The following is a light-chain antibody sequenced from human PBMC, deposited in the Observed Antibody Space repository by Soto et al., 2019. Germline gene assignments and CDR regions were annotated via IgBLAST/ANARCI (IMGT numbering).Light chain of an antibody. J-gene: IGKJ1*01. Sequence: EMVMTQSPATLSVSPGERATLPCRASQSVSSNLAWYQQKPGQAPRLLIYGASTRATGIPARFSGSGSGTEFTLTISSLEPEDFVVCHCQRYASLPWTSRQGTKVDIK. CDR2: GAS. V-gene: IGKV3-15*01. CDR1: QSVSSN. CDR3: QRYASLPWT.